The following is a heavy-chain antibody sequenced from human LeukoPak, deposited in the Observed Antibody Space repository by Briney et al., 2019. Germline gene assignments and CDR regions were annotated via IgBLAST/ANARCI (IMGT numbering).Heavy chain of an antibody. V-gene: IGHV4-61*08. J-gene: IGHJ4*02. CDR1: GGSISSGGYS. D-gene: IGHD5-12*01. Sequence: KASETLSLTCAVSGGSISSGGYSWSWIRQPPGKGLEWIGYIYHSGSTKYNPSLKSRVTISVDTSKNQFSLKMSSVTAADTAVYYCARDGYSGNDGLWGQGTLVTVSS. CDR3: ARDGYSGNDGL. CDR2: IYHSGST.